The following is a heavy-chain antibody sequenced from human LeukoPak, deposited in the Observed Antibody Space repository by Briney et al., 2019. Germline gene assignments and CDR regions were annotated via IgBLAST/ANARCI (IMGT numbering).Heavy chain of an antibody. D-gene: IGHD7-27*01. CDR2: ISHNGGVT. V-gene: IGHV3-30-3*01. J-gene: IGHJ4*02. CDR3: ARDEGHSTNWGLFDF. Sequence: QPGGSLRLSCAASGFRFSDYAVHWLRQAPGKGLEWVAIISHNGGVTDHTDSVKGRFSASRDNSDYFLYLQMDNLRLDDTAVYYCARDEGHSTNWGLFDFWGQGSLVTVS. CDR1: GFRFSDYA.